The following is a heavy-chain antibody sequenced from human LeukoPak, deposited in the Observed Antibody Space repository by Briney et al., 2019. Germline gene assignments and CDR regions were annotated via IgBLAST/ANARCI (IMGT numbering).Heavy chain of an antibody. D-gene: IGHD1-26*01. Sequence: PGGSLRLSCTASGLAFSSYWMHWVRQAPGKGLVWVSRIIGDGSGTNYADSVKGRFTISRDNAKNTLYLQMNSLRDEDTAVYYCARGWIVGDVTDVFLDYWGQGTLVTVSS. CDR3: ARGWIVGDVTDVFLDY. CDR2: IIGDGSGT. V-gene: IGHV3-74*01. J-gene: IGHJ4*02. CDR1: GLAFSSYW.